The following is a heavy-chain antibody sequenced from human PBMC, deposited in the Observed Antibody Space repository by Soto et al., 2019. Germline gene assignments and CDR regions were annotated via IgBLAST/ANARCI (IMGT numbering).Heavy chain of an antibody. CDR2: IGESGTPT. CDR1: GFTFSSYA. CDR3: ARYIPGVRYYGMDV. Sequence: EVQLLESGGGLVQPGGSLRLSCAASGFTFSSYAMKWVRQAPGKWLEWVSLIGESGTPTYYADSVKGRFTISRDNSGNTLFLEMYRLRAEDTAVYYCARYIPGVRYYGMDVWGQGTTVTVSS. D-gene: IGHD2-2*01. J-gene: IGHJ6*02. V-gene: IGHV3-23*01.